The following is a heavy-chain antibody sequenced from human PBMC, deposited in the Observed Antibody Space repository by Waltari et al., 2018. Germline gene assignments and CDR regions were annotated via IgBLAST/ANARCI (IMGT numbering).Heavy chain of an antibody. V-gene: IGHV3-9*03. CDR2: ISWNSGSI. J-gene: IGHJ4*02. CDR3: ARSLVVVAATTYFDY. Sequence: EVQLVASGGGLVQPGRSLRLSCEASAFTFDDSAMHWVRPAPGKGLEWVSGISWNSGSIGYADSVKGRFTISRDNAKNSLYLQMNSLRAEDMALYYCARSLVVVAATTYFDYWGQGTLVTVSS. CDR1: AFTFDDSA. D-gene: IGHD2-15*01.